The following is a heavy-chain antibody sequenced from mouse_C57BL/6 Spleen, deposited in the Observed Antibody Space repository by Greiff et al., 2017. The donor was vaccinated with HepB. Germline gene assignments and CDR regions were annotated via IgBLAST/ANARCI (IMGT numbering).Heavy chain of an antibody. J-gene: IGHJ2*01. CDR3: TRVGRAHYFDY. Sequence: EVQGVESGEGLVKPGGSLKLSCAASGFTFSSYAMSWVRQTPEKRLEWVAYISSGGDYIYYADTVKGRFTISRDNARNTLYLQMSSLKSEDTAMYYCTRVGRAHYFDYWGQGTTLTVSS. V-gene: IGHV5-9-1*02. CDR1: GFTFSSYA. D-gene: IGHD3-3*01. CDR2: ISSGGDYI.